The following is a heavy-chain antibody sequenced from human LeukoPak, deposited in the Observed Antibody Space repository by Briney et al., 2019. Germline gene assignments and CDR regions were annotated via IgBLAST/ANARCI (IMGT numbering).Heavy chain of an antibody. D-gene: IGHD3-16*01. V-gene: IGHV3-48*01. CDR2: ISSSSSTI. CDR3: ASWADAFDI. J-gene: IGHJ3*02. CDR1: GGSISSSSYY. Sequence: ETLSLTCTVSGGSISSSSYYWGWVRQAPGKGLEWVSYISSSSSTIYYADSVKGRFTISRDNAKNSLYLQMNSLRAEDTAVYYCASWADAFDIWGQGTMVTVSS.